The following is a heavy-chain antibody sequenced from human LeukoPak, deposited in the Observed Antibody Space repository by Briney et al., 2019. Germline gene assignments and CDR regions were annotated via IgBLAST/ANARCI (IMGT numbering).Heavy chain of an antibody. CDR3: SRADLWSFNS. V-gene: IGHV3-49*04. D-gene: IGHD3/OR15-3a*01. J-gene: IGHJ5*01. CDR2: VRKKAGGGAT. CDR1: GFNFGDYA. Sequence: QPRRSPCCSRATSGFNFGDYASTWVRQAPGKGLEWVGIVRKKAGGGATAYAAYVKGRSTISRDESNSIAYLQMNSLQTEDTAMYYCSRADLWSFNSWG.